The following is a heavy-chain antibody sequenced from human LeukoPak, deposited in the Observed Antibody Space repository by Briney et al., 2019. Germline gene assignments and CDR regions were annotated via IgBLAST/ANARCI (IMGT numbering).Heavy chain of an antibody. D-gene: IGHD2-15*01. Sequence: GASVKVSCKASGYTFTGYYMHWVRQAPGQGLEWMGRINPNSGGTNYAQKFQGRVTMTRDTSISTAYMELSRLRSDDTAVYYCARPEDIAPSFHRSDAFDIWGQGTMVTVSS. CDR2: INPNSGGT. CDR1: GYTFTGYY. J-gene: IGHJ3*02. V-gene: IGHV1-2*06. CDR3: ARPEDIAPSFHRSDAFDI.